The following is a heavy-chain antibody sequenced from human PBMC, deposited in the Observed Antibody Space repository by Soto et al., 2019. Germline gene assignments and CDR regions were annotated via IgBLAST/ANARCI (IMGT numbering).Heavy chain of an antibody. CDR1: GGSFSGYY. V-gene: IGHV4-34*01. CDR2: INHSGST. Sequence: SETLSLTCAVYGGSFSGYYWSWIRQPPGKGLEWIGEINHSGSTNYNPSLKSRVTISVDTSKNQFSLKLSSVTAADTAVYYCARARSITIFGVVTHYYIDVWGKGTTVTVSS. J-gene: IGHJ6*03. D-gene: IGHD3-3*01. CDR3: ARARSITIFGVVTHYYIDV.